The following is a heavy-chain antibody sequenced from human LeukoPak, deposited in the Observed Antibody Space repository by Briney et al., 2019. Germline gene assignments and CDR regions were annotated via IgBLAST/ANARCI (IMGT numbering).Heavy chain of an antibody. V-gene: IGHV4-34*01. CDR3: ARDRWRAAGAY. CDR1: GESFSGYY. Sequence: SETLSLTCAVYGESFSGYYWSWIRQSPGKGLEWIGSIYYSGSTYYNPSLKSRVTISVDMSKNQISLKLRSVTAADTAVYYCARDRWRAAGAYWGQGTLVTVSS. J-gene: IGHJ4*02. D-gene: IGHD6-13*01. CDR2: IYYSGST.